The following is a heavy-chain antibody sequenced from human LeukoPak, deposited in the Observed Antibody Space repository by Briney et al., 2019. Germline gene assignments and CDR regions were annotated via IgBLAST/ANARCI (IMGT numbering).Heavy chain of an antibody. CDR2: IRHDESNK. D-gene: IGHD2-2*01. V-gene: IGHV3-30*02. Sequence: GGSLRLSCAASGFTFSSYGMHWVRQAPGMGLEWVAFIRHDESNKYYADSVKGRFTISRDNSKNTLYLQMYSLRAGDTAVYYCAKDSGRYCSSTSCSPDYWGQGTLVTVSS. J-gene: IGHJ4*02. CDR1: GFTFSSYG. CDR3: AKDSGRYCSSTSCSPDY.